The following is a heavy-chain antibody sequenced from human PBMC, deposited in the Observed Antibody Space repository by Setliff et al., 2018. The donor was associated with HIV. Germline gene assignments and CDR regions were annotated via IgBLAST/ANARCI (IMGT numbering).Heavy chain of an antibody. CDR2: INYAGVA. V-gene: IGHV4-34*10. CDR3: ARATESSYDLLTAFWFFDS. J-gene: IGHJ4*02. Sequence: SETLSLTCGVDAWSLSGYFWVWVRQSPGRGLEWIGEINYAGVANYSPSLKSRVTMSIDTSKNQFSLKLSSVTAADTALYFCARATESSYDLLTAFWFFDSWGQGTPVTVSS. D-gene: IGHD3-9*01. CDR1: AWSLSGYF.